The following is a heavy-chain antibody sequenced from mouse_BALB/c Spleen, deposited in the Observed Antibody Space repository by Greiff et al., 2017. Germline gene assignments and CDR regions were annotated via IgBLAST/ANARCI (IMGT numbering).Heavy chain of an antibody. CDR3: ARSGGYDVFYYAMDY. Sequence: QVQLQQSGAELVKPGASVKLSCKTSGYTFTSYWIQWVKQRPGQGLEWIGYINPSRGYTNYNQKFKDKATLTADKSSSTAYMQLSSLTSEDSSVYYCARSGGYDVFYYAMDYWGQGTSVTVSS. V-gene: IGHV1S26*01. J-gene: IGHJ4*01. CDR1: GYTFTSYW. D-gene: IGHD2-2*01. CDR2: INPSRGYT.